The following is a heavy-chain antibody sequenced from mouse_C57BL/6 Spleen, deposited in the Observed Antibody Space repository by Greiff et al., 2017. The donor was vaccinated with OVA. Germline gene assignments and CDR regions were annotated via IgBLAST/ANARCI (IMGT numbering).Heavy chain of an antibody. CDR2: IYPGSGST. Sequence: QVHVKQPGAELVKPGASVKMSCKASGYTFTSYWITWVKQRPGQGLEWIGDIYPGSGSTNYNEKFKSKATLTVDTSSSTAYMQLSSLTSEDSAVYYCARFLYSNYRYFDVGGTGTTVTVSS. CDR3: ARFLYSNYRYFDV. J-gene: IGHJ1*03. CDR1: GYTFTSYW. V-gene: IGHV1-55*01. D-gene: IGHD2-5*01.